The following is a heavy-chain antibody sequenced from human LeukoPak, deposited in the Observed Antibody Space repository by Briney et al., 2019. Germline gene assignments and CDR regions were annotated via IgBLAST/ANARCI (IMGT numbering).Heavy chain of an antibody. CDR3: ARDSWELNDAFDI. J-gene: IGHJ3*02. CDR1: GGTFSSYA. V-gene: IGHV1-69*05. Sequence: PVKVSCKASGGTFSSYAISWVRQAPGQGLEWMGGIIPIFGTANYAQKFQGRVTITTDESTSTAYMELRSLRSDDTAVYYCARDSWELNDAFDIWGQGTMVTVSS. CDR2: IIPIFGTA. D-gene: IGHD1-26*01.